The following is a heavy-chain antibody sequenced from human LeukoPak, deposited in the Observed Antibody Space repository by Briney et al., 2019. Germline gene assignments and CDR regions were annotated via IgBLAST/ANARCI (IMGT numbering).Heavy chain of an antibody. J-gene: IGHJ6*02. V-gene: IGHV3-23*01. D-gene: IGHD5-12*01. CDR3: AKAIVPTDYFYGMDV. CDR2: ISGSGGST. CDR1: GFTFSSYA. Sequence: GGSLRLSCAASGFTFSSYAMSWVRQAPGKGLEWVSSISGSGGSTYYADSVKGRFTISRNHSKNTLYLQINSLRAEDTAIYYCAKAIVPTDYFYGMDVWGQGTTVTVSS.